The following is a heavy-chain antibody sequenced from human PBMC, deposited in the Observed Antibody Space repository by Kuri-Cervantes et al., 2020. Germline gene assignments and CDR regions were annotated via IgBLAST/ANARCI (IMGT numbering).Heavy chain of an antibody. CDR1: GGSISSSSYY. CDR3: VRHKELDAFDI. CDR2: IYYSGST. Sequence: SETLSLTCTVSGGSISSSSYYWGWIRQPPGKGLEWIGSIYYSGSTYYNPSLKSRVTISVDTSKNQFSLKLSSVTAADTAVYYCVRHKELDAFDIWGQGTMVTVSS. J-gene: IGHJ3*02. D-gene: IGHD1-7*01. V-gene: IGHV4-39*01.